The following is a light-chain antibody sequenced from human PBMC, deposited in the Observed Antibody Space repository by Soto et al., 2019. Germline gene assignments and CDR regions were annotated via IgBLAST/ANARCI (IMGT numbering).Light chain of an antibody. CDR1: SSDIGGYDH. CDR3: GSFAGGGAWV. CDR2: EVT. Sequence: QSALTQPPSASGSPGQSVTISCTGTSSDIGGYDHVSWYRQDPGKAPKVMIYEVTKRPSGVPDRFSGSKAGNTASLTVFGLQAEDEANYYCGSFAGGGAWVFGGGTKVTVL. J-gene: IGLJ3*02. V-gene: IGLV2-8*01.